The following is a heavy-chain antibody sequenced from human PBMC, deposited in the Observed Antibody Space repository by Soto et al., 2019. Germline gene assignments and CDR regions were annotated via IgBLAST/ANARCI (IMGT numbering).Heavy chain of an antibody. CDR3: AKPLFYSDRWYFDY. V-gene: IGHV3-30*18. CDR2: ISYDGTGN. CDR1: GFIFSSYG. D-gene: IGHD3-9*01. Sequence: PGGSLRLSCAASGFIFSSYGMHWVRQAPGKGLEWVTVISYDGTGNYYADSVKGRFTISRDNSKNTVYLQMNSLRAEDTAVYYCAKPLFYSDRWYFDYWGQGTPVTVSS. J-gene: IGHJ4*02.